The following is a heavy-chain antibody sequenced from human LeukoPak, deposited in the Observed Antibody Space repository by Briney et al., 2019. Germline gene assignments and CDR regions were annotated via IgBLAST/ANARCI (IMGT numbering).Heavy chain of an antibody. CDR1: GYTFTGYY. V-gene: IGHV1-2*02. Sequence: ASVKVSCKASGYTFTGYYMHWVRQAPGQGLEWMGWINPKSGGTSYGQPFQGRVTMTRDTSISTVYLELTSLTSVDTAMYYCARVQKASYNWFDPWGQGTMVTVSS. D-gene: IGHD6-6*01. CDR2: INPKSGGT. J-gene: IGHJ5*02. CDR3: ARVQKASYNWFDP.